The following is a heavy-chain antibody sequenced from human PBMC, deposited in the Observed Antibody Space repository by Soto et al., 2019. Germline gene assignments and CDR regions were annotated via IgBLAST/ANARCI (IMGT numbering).Heavy chain of an antibody. V-gene: IGHV1-46*01. D-gene: IGHD3-3*01. CDR3: TRVLDNFWSGYGMDI. J-gene: IGHJ6*02. Sequence: QEQLVQSGAEVKKPGASVTVSCKAFGYTFTSYYIHWVRQAPGQGLEWMGAITPNSGRTTNAQKFQGRVNMTRDTSTSTVSMELIGLRSDATGVFYCTRVLDNFWSGYGMDIWGQGTTVTVSS. CDR1: GYTFTSYY. CDR2: ITPNSGRT.